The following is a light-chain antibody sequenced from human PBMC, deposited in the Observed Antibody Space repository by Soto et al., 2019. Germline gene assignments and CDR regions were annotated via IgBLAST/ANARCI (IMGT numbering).Light chain of an antibody. V-gene: IGLV2-11*01. CDR3: CSYAGSYTYV. Sequence: QSALTQPRSVSGSPGQSVTLSCTGTSSDVGVYNSVSWYRQHPGKAPKLMIYDVTKRPSGVPDRFSGSKSDNTASLTISGLQAEDEADYYCCSYAGSYTYVFGPGTKLTVL. CDR1: SSDVGVYNS. CDR2: DVT. J-gene: IGLJ1*01.